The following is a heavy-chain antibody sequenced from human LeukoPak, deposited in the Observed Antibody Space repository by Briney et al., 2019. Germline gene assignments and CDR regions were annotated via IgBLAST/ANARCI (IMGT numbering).Heavy chain of an antibody. J-gene: IGHJ4*02. D-gene: IGHD2-8*01. Sequence: ASVKVSCKASGYTFTAYYMHWVRQAPGQGLEWMGWINPNSGGTKYVQNFQGRVTMTRDTSISTAYMELSGLRSDDTAVYYCARGPAYSQYCANGVCYFLGHWGQGALVTVSS. CDR3: ARGPAYSQYCANGVCYFLGH. CDR1: GYTFTAYY. V-gene: IGHV1-2*02. CDR2: INPNSGGT.